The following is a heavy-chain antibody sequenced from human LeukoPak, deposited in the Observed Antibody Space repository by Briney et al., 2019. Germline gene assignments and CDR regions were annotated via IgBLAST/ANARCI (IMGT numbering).Heavy chain of an antibody. V-gene: IGHV3-11*04. D-gene: IGHD3-9*01. CDR1: GFTFSDYY. Sequence: PGGSLRLSCAASGFTFSDYYMSWIRQAPGKGPEWVSYISSSGSTIYYADSVKGRFTISRDNAKNSLYLQMNSLRAEDTAVYYCARDQANSGLRYFDWLLYDYWGQGTLVTVSS. CDR2: ISSSGSTI. CDR3: ARDQANSGLRYFDWLLYDY. J-gene: IGHJ4*02.